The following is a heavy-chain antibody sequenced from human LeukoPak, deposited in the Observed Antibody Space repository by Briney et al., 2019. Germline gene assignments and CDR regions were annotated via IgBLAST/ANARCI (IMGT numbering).Heavy chain of an antibody. CDR3: VREMTTVTYDAFDI. Sequence: GGSLRLSCAASGFTFSSSDMHWVRKGTGEGLEWVSAIGAGGDTYYLDSVKGRFTISRENAKNSLYLQMNSLRAGDTAVYYCVREMTTVTYDAFDIWGQGTMVTVSS. D-gene: IGHD4-17*01. CDR1: GFTFSSSD. V-gene: IGHV3-13*04. J-gene: IGHJ3*02. CDR2: IGAGGDT.